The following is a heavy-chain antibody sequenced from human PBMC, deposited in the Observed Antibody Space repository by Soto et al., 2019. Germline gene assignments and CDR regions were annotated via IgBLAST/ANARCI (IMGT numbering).Heavy chain of an antibody. CDR3: ARERYPIAIFGVRDSGMEV. CDR2: TRNKANSYTT. J-gene: IGHJ6*02. CDR1: GFTFSDHY. Sequence: EGSLRLSCAASGFTFSDHYMDWVRQAPGKGLEWVGRTRNKANSYTTEHAASVKGRFTISRDDSKNSLYLQMNSLKTEDTAVYYCARERYPIAIFGVRDSGMEVWGQGTTVTVSS. V-gene: IGHV3-72*01. D-gene: IGHD3-3*01.